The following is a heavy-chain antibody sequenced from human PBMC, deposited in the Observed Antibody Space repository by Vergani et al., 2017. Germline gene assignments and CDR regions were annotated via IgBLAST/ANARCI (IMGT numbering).Heavy chain of an antibody. CDR2: ISYDGSNK. CDR1: GFSFSSYG. J-gene: IGHJ5*02. D-gene: IGHD4-23*01. V-gene: IGHV3-30*18. Sequence: QVQLVESGGGVVQPGKSLRLSCAASGFSFSSYGMHWVRQAPGKGLEWVAVISYDGSNKYYADSVKGRFTISRDTSKNTLYLQMNRLRAEDTAVYYCAKDLPSGTYGGDWLAPWGQGTLVTVSS. CDR3: AKDLPSGTYGGDWLAP.